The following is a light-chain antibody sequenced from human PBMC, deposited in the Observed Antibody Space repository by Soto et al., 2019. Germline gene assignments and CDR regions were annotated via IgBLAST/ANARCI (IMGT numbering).Light chain of an antibody. CDR3: QQYYSTPLT. CDR1: QSVLYSSNNKNY. J-gene: IGKJ4*01. CDR2: WAS. V-gene: IGKV4-1*01. Sequence: DIVMTQSPDSLAVSLGERATINCKSSQSVLYSSNNKNYLAWYQQKPGQPPKLLIYWASTRESGVPDRFSGSGSGTESTLTISSLQAEDVAVYYYQQYYSTPLTFGGGTKVEIK.